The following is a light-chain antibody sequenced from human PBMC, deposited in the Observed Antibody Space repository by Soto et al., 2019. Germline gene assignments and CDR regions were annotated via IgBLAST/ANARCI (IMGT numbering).Light chain of an antibody. CDR2: GAS. CDR3: LQDFSYPRT. CDR1: QGIRTD. V-gene: IGKV1-6*01. J-gene: IGKJ1*01. Sequence: VQLTQSPSTLSASVGDRVTITCRASQGIRTDLGWYQQSPGKAPKVLIVGASTLQSGVPSRFSGSGSGTDFTLTISSLQPEDSATYYCLQDFSYPRTFGQGTKVDIK.